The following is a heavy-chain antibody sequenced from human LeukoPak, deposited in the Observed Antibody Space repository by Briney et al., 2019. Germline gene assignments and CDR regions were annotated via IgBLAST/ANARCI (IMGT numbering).Heavy chain of an antibody. CDR3: ARYFQFCSSTSCSPYFDY. J-gene: IGHJ4*02. D-gene: IGHD2-2*01. CDR1: GYTFTGYY. V-gene: IGHV1-2*02. CDR2: INPNSGGT. Sequence: GASVKVSCKASGYTFTGYYMHWMRQAPGQGLEWMGWINPNSGGTNYAQKFQGRVTMTRDTSISTAYMELSRLRSDDTAVYYCARYFQFCSSTSCSPYFDYWGQGTLVTVSS.